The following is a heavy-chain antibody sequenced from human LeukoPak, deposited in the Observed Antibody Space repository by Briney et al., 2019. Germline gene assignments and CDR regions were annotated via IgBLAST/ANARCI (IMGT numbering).Heavy chain of an antibody. Sequence: GGSLRLSCAASGFTFSAYSMNWVRQAPGKGLEWVSSISSSSSYIYYADSVKGRFTISRDNSKNTLHLQMNSLRAEDTAVYYCPRGSSGPDYWGQGTLVTVSS. CDR2: ISSSSSYI. V-gene: IGHV3-21*04. D-gene: IGHD6-19*01. CDR3: PRGSSGPDY. CDR1: GFTFSAYS. J-gene: IGHJ4*02.